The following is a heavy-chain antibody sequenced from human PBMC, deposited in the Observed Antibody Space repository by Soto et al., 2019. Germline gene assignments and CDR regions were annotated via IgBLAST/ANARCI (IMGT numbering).Heavy chain of an antibody. V-gene: IGHV3-23*01. CDR3: AKKYYFGSGSYVFYFDY. D-gene: IGHD3-10*01. CDR1: GFTCSNYA. J-gene: IGHJ4*02. Sequence: EVQLLESGGGSVQPGGSLRLSCAASGFTCSNYAMTWVRQAPWKWLEWVSTMSGTAGNTYYADSLKGRFTDSRDNSKNTLDLQMNSLIAEDTAVYYCAKKYYFGSGSYVFYFDYWGQGTRVTVSS. CDR2: MSGTAGNT.